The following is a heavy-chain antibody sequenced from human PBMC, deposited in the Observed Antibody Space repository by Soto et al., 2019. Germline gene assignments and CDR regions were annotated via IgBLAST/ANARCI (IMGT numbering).Heavy chain of an antibody. CDR1: GFTFGNYW. V-gene: IGHV3-74*01. CDR2: MNSDGSTT. Sequence: PRLSCAASGFTFGNYWMHWVRQAPGKGLEWVSRMNSDGSTTNYADSVKGRSTVSRDNARNTLYLQMNSLRAEDTAVYYCATAEVDYWGPGTLVTVSS. CDR3: ATAEVDY. J-gene: IGHJ4*02.